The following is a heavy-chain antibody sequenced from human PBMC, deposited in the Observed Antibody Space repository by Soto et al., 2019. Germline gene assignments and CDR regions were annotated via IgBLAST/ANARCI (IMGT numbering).Heavy chain of an antibody. Sequence: GGSLRLSCAASGFTFKSWALSWVRQAPGKGLEWVSGISGGGEKIYYADSVKGRFTISRDNSKNTVSLQMNSLRVEDTALYYCPKCACGGDWVVYHYDYWGQGSQVTVSS. CDR3: PKCACGGDWVVYHYDY. J-gene: IGHJ4*02. D-gene: IGHD2-21*02. CDR2: ISGGGEKI. CDR1: GFTFKSWA. V-gene: IGHV3-23*01.